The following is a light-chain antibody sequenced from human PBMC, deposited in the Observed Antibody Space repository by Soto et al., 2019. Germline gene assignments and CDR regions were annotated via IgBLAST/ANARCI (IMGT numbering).Light chain of an antibody. J-gene: IGLJ1*01. CDR3: SSFTRSSTGFWA. Sequence: QSVLTQPASVSGSTGQSITISCTGTSSDVGSYNYVSWYQHHPGKAPKLMISEVSNRPSGVSNRFSGSKSGNTASLTISGPQTEDEADYYRSSFTRSSTGFWAFGTGTKVTVL. CDR1: SSDVGSYNY. CDR2: EVS. V-gene: IGLV2-14*01.